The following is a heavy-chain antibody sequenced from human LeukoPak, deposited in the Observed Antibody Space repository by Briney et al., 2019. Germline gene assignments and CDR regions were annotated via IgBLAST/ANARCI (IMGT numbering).Heavy chain of an antibody. V-gene: IGHV3-30*04. CDR1: GFTFISYA. J-gene: IGHJ4*02. Sequence: SGGSLRLFCAASGFTFISYAMHWVRQAPGKGLEWVAVISYDGSNKYYADSVKGRFTISRDNSKNTLYLQMNSLRAEDTAVYYCAREMEIAAVGGSTDYWGQGNPVTVFS. D-gene: IGHD6-13*01. CDR3: AREMEIAAVGGSTDY. CDR2: ISYDGSNK.